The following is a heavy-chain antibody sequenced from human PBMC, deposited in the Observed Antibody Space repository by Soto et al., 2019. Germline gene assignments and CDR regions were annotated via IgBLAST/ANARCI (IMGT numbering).Heavy chain of an antibody. CDR1: GGSISSSSYY. Sequence: SETLSLTCTVSGGSISSSSYYWGWIRQPPGKGLEWIGSIYYSGSTYYNPSLKSRVTISVDTSKNQFSLKLSSVTAADTAVYYCARTVLLWPMGGLGWFDPWGQGTLVTVSS. CDR2: IYYSGST. CDR3: ARTVLLWPMGGLGWFDP. D-gene: IGHD3-10*01. J-gene: IGHJ5*02. V-gene: IGHV4-39*01.